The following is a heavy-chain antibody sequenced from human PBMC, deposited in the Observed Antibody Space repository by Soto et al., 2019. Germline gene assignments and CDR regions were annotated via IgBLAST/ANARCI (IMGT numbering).Heavy chain of an antibody. V-gene: IGHV3-49*03. J-gene: IGHJ6*03. CDR3: TSGPLSFGELLHPPLDYYYMDV. CDR1: GFTFGDYA. Sequence: GGSLRLSCTPSGFTFGDYAMSWFRQAPGKGLEGVGVIRSKAYGGTAEYAASVKGRFTISRDDSKSIADLQMNSLKPADTAVYYCTSGPLSFGELLHPPLDYYYMDVWGKGTPVTVS. D-gene: IGHD3-10*01. CDR2: IRSKAYGGTA.